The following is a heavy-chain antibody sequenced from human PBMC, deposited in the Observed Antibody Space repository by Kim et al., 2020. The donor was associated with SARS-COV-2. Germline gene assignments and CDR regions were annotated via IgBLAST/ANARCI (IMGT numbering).Heavy chain of an antibody. Sequence: SETLSLTCAVSGGSISNSNWWSWVRQPPGKGLEWIGEMYHSGSTNYNPSLKSRVTISVDKSKNQFSLKLSSVTAADTAVYYCARGRGYSYGSYFDYWGQGTLVTVSS. CDR1: GGSISNSNW. CDR3: ARGRGYSYGSYFDY. D-gene: IGHD5-18*01. V-gene: IGHV4-4*02. CDR2: MYHSGST. J-gene: IGHJ4*02.